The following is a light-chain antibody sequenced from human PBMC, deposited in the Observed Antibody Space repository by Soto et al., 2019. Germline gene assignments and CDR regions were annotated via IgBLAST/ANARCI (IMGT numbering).Light chain of an antibody. V-gene: IGKV3-20*01. CDR2: GAS. Sequence: GALLLPPGERTSLSCSASQSVVANYLAWYQQKRGQAPRLLIYGASSMPTGIPDRFSGSGSGTDFTLTISRLQPEDFAMYYCHQHRTVLPTFGAGTKVDIK. CDR3: HQHRTVLPT. CDR1: QSVVANY. J-gene: IGKJ4*01.